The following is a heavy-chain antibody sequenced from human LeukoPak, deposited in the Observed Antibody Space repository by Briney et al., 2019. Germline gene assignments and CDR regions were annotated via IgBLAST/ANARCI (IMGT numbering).Heavy chain of an antibody. Sequence: GSLRLSCAASGFTFSSYWMSWVRQAPGKGLEWVSSISSSSSYIYYADSVKGRFTISRDNAKNSLYLQMNSLRAEDTAVYYCARATGGYYDILTGYALWGQGTLVTVSS. CDR3: ARATGGYYDILTGYAL. CDR1: GFTFSSYW. D-gene: IGHD3-9*01. J-gene: IGHJ4*02. CDR2: ISSSSSYI. V-gene: IGHV3-21*01.